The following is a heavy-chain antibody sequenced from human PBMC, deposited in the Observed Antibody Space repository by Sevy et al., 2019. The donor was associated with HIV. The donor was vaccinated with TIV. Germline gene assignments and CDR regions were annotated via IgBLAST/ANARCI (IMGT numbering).Heavy chain of an antibody. CDR3: ARELYYGMDV. D-gene: IGHD3-10*01. CDR1: GFTFSNYD. V-gene: IGHV3-13*01. Sequence: GGSLRLSCRASGFTFSNYDMHWVRQATGKGLEWVSGIDNDGDTYYPDSVKGRFTISRENGRDSYYLQMNSLRAGGTAVYHCARELYYGMDVWGQGTTVTVSS. CDR2: IDNDGDT. J-gene: IGHJ6*02.